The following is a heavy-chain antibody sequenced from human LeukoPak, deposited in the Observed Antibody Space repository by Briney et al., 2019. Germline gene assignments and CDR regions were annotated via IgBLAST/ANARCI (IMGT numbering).Heavy chain of an antibody. CDR3: AREDCSGGSCYSATWFDP. J-gene: IGHJ5*02. CDR1: GGSFSGYY. Sequence: SETLSLTRAVYGGSFSGYYWSWIRQPPGKGLEWIGEINHSGSTNYNPSLKSRVTISVDTSKNQFSLKLSSVTAADTAVYYCAREDCSGGSCYSATWFDPWGQGTLVTVSS. V-gene: IGHV4-34*01. D-gene: IGHD2-15*01. CDR2: INHSGST.